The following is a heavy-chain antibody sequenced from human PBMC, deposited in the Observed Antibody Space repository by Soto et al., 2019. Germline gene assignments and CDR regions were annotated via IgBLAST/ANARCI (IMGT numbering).Heavy chain of an antibody. CDR3: AKEEVGMYFDD. V-gene: IGHV3-30*18. CDR1: GFTFSSYD. Sequence: QVQLVESGGGVVQPGRSLRLSCAASGFTFSSYDMHWVRQAPGKGLEWMPVISYDGSNKYYADSVKGRFTISRDNSKNTLHLQMNSLRAEDTDVYYCAKEEVGMYFDDWGLRTLVTVSS. D-gene: IGHD1-26*01. J-gene: IGHJ4*02. CDR2: ISYDGSNK.